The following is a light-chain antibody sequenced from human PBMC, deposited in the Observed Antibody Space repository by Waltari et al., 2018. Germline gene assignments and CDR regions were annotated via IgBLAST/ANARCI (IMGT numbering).Light chain of an antibody. CDR2: EDS. CDR1: HSNIGHNY. CDR3: GTWDSSLSGAV. J-gene: IGLJ7*01. Sequence: SVLTQPPSVSAAPGQRVTISCSGGHSNIGHNYVSWYRQFPGTAPKLLIYEDSERPSGVPGRFSGSKSGTSATLDITGLQAGDEADYYCGTWDSSLSGAVFGGGTHLTVL. V-gene: IGLV1-51*02.